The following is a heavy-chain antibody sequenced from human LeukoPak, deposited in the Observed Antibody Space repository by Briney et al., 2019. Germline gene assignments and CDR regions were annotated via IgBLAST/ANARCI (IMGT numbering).Heavy chain of an antibody. J-gene: IGHJ4*02. CDR2: IYYSGST. D-gene: IGHD5-12*01. Sequence: PSETLSLTCTVSGGSISSYYWSWIRQPPRKGLEWIGYIYYSGSTNYNPSLKSRVTISVDTSKNQFSLKLSSVTAADTAVYYCARAGYSGYDLYYWGQGTLVTVSS. CDR1: GGSISSYY. V-gene: IGHV4-59*01. CDR3: ARAGYSGYDLYY.